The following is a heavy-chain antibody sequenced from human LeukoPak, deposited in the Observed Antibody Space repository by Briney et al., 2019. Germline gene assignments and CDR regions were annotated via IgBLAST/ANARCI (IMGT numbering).Heavy chain of an antibody. Sequence: GGSLRLSCAASGFTFSSYWMNWVRQAPGKGLVWVSRIASDGSSTTYADSVKGRFTISRDNSKNTLSLQMNSLRTEDTAMYYCAKEGSEYTSRCLDYWGQGTLVTVSS. CDR2: IASDGSST. J-gene: IGHJ4*02. CDR1: GFTFSSYW. CDR3: AKEGSEYTSRCLDY. D-gene: IGHD6-13*01. V-gene: IGHV3-74*01.